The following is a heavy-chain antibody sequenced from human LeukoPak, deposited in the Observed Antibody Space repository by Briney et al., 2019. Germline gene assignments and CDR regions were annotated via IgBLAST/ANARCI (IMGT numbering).Heavy chain of an antibody. Sequence: GGSLRLSCAASGFTFSNAWMSWVRQAPGKGLEWVGRIKSKTDGGTTDYAAPVKGRFTISRDDSKNTLYLQMYSLKTEDTAVYYCTTAERSKYYYDSSGNSSPRGPWGQGTLVTVSS. V-gene: IGHV3-15*01. CDR1: GFTFSNAW. D-gene: IGHD3-22*01. CDR3: TTAERSKYYYDSSGNSSPRGP. CDR2: IKSKTDGGTT. J-gene: IGHJ5*02.